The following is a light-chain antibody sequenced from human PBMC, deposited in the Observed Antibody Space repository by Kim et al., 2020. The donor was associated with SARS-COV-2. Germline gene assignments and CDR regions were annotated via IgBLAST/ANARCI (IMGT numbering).Light chain of an antibody. V-gene: IGKV1-9*01. Sequence: DIQLTQSSSFLSASVGDRVTITCRASQGISSYLVWYQQKPGKAPNLLIYAASTLQSGVPSRFSGSGSGTEFTLTISSLQPEDFATYYCQQVDSYPITFGQGTRRGIK. J-gene: IGKJ5*01. CDR3: QQVDSYPIT. CDR2: AAS. CDR1: QGISSY.